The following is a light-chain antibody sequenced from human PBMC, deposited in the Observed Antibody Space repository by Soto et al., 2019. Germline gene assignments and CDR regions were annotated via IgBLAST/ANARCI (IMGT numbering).Light chain of an antibody. CDR2: SDN. J-gene: IGLJ2*01. Sequence: QSVLTQPPSASGTPGQRVTISCSGRSSNIGTNTVIWYQQLQGAAPRLLISSDNQRPSGVPDRFSGSKSGTSASLAISGLQSEDEAGYYCAAWDFSLVVFGGGTKLTVL. V-gene: IGLV1-44*01. CDR3: AAWDFSLVV. CDR1: SSNIGTNT.